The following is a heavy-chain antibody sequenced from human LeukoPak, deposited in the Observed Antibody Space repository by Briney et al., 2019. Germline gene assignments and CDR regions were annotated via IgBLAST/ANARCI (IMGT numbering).Heavy chain of an antibody. CDR2: IYHSGST. CDR3: AMPTSIAVAGTFDY. D-gene: IGHD6-19*01. CDR1: GYSISSGYY. Sequence: PSETLSPTCTVSGYSISSGYYWGWIRQPPGKGLEWIGSIYHSGSTYYNPSLKSRVTISVDTSKNQFSLKLSSVTAADTAVYYCAMPTSIAVAGTFDYWGQGTLVTVSS. V-gene: IGHV4-38-2*02. J-gene: IGHJ4*02.